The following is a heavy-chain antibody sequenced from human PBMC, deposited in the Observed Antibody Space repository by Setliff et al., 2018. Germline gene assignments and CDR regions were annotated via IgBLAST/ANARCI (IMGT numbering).Heavy chain of an antibody. CDR3: AKDLYWELPRGGLGY. CDR2: IRYDGSNK. V-gene: IGHV3-30*02. J-gene: IGHJ4*02. CDR1: GFTFSSYA. D-gene: IGHD1-26*01. Sequence: GGSLRLSCAASGFTFSSYAMHWVRQAPGKGLEWVAFIRYDGSNKYYADSVKGRFTISRDNSKNTLYLQMNSLRAEDTAVYYCAKDLYWELPRGGLGYWGQGTLVTVSS.